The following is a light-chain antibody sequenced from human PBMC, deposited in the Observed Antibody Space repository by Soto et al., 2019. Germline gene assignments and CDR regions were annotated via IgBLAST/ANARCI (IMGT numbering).Light chain of an antibody. J-gene: IGKJ1*01. CDR3: NQYDSTWT. V-gene: IGKV1-33*01. Sequence: DIQMTQSPSSLASSVGDRVTINSLARQYTSNYLNWYQQKRGKAPKLLIYDASNLEAGVPSRFSGSGSGTDFTFTISRLQPEDIATYYCNQYDSTWTFGQGTKVDI. CDR1: QYTSNY. CDR2: DAS.